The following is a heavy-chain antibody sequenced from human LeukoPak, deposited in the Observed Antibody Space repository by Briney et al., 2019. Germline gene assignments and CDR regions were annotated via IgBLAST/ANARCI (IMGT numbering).Heavy chain of an antibody. CDR1: GGTFSSYA. J-gene: IGHJ4*02. CDR3: ARGDYDSSGYYYPFDY. D-gene: IGHD3-22*01. Sequence: SVKVSCKASGGTFSSYAISWARQAPGRGLEWMGRIIPILGIANYAQKFQGRVTITADKSTSTAYMELSSLRSEDTAVYYCARGDYDSSGYYYPFDYWGQGTLVTVSS. CDR2: IIPILGIA. V-gene: IGHV1-69*04.